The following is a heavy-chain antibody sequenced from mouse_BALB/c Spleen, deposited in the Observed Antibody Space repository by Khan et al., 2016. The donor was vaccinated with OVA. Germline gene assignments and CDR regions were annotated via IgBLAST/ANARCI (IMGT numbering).Heavy chain of an antibody. D-gene: IGHD1-1*01. CDR2: IYPGNGNT. J-gene: IGHJ3*02. CDR1: GYIFTDYY. CDR3: ARGNYYGSTSWFGY. Sequence: QMQLEESGPELVNPGASVKISCKASGYIFTDYYINWVKQKPGQGLEWIGWIYPGNGNTKYNENFKGKATLTVDTSSSTAYMQLSSLTSEDTAVYFGARGNYYGSTSWFGYWGQGTLVTVST. V-gene: IGHV1-84*02.